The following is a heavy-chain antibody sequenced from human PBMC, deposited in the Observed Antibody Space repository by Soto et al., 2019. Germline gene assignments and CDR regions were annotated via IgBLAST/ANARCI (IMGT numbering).Heavy chain of an antibody. CDR1: GGSFNSDA. J-gene: IGHJ6*04. Sequence: SVKVSCKASGGSFNSDALSWVRQAPRQGIEWMGAIIPIFDTPNYAQKFQGRLTITADKSTSTAYMELSGLRSEDTAVYYCARARLWFGELLSSYYPYYGMDVWGGGTTVTVSS. V-gene: IGHV1-69*06. CDR2: IIPIFDTP. CDR3: ARARLWFGELLSSYYPYYGMDV. D-gene: IGHD3-10*01.